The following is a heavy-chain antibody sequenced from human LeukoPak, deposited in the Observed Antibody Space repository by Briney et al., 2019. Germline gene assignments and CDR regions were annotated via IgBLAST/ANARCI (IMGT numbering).Heavy chain of an antibody. CDR1: GFSLTAYW. Sequence: GGSLRLSCAAYGFSLTAYWMTWVRQAPGKGLEWVADINQDGTVHYNVHSVSGRFTIFRATTNNSPYLQMNSPTADAAGFYYCARDNYGTGSHDYWGQGTLVTVSS. CDR3: ARDNYGTGSHDY. CDR2: INQDGTVH. D-gene: IGHD3-10*01. J-gene: IGHJ4*02. V-gene: IGHV3-7*01.